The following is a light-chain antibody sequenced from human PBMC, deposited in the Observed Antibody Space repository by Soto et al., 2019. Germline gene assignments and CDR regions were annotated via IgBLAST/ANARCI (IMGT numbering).Light chain of an antibody. CDR2: GAS. V-gene: IGKV3-20*01. CDR1: QSVSSSY. J-gene: IGKJ4*01. CDR3: QQYGSSPLLT. Sequence: EIVWTQSPGTLSLSPGERATLSCRASQSVSSSYLAWYQQKPGQAPRILIYGASSRATGIPDRFSGSGSGTEFTLTISRMEPEDFAVYYCQQYGSSPLLTFGGGTKMEIK.